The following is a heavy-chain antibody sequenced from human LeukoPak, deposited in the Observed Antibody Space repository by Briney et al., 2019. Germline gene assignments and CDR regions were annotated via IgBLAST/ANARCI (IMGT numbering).Heavy chain of an antibody. J-gene: IGHJ1*01. CDR1: GGSISSSSYY. Sequence: SETLSLTCSVSGGSISSSSYYWGWIRQPPGKGLEWIGEIYYSGRAYYNSSLKSRLTISVDTSWNQFSLTLSSVTAADTGVYYCARRRYYDSTGYLDRGQGTLVSVST. CDR3: ARRRYYDSTGYLD. CDR2: IYYSGRA. D-gene: IGHD3-22*01. V-gene: IGHV4-39*01.